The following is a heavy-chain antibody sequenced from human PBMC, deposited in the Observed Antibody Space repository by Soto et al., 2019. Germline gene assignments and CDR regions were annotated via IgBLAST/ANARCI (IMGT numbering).Heavy chain of an antibody. CDR3: AKDAYRASSGYYDY. CDR2: ISYDGSNK. V-gene: IGHV3-30*18. Sequence: QVQLVESGGGVVQPGRSLRLSCAASGFTFSSYGMHWVRQAPGKGLEWVAVISYDGSNKYYADSVKGRFTISRDNSKNTLYLQMNSLRAEDTAVYYCAKDAYRASSGYYDYGGQGTLVTVSS. CDR1: GFTFSSYG. J-gene: IGHJ4*02. D-gene: IGHD3-22*01.